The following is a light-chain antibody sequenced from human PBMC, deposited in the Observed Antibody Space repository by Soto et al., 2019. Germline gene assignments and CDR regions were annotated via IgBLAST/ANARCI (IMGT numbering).Light chain of an antibody. CDR3: NSYSSTNFYV. CDR1: FSDIAVFNY. CDR2: QVT. V-gene: IGLV2-14*01. J-gene: IGLJ1*01. Sequence: QSVLAQPASVSGSPGQSITISCTGSFSDIAVFNYVSWYQQYPGRAPKLLIYQVTSRVSGVSHRFSGSKSGNTASLTISGLQPEDEAEYYCNSYSSTNFYVFGTGTKVTVL.